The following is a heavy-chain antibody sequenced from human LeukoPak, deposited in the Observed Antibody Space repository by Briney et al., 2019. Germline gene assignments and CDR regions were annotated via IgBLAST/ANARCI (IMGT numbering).Heavy chain of an antibody. J-gene: IGHJ4*02. CDR3: ARAGGGLDY. CDR2: INPNSGGT. Sequence: ASVKVSCKASGYTFTDYYMHWVRQAPGQGLEWMGWINPNSGGTNYAQKFQGRVIMTRDTSIRTAYMELSSLRSDDTAIYSCARAGGGLDYWGQGTLVTVSS. D-gene: IGHD3-16*01. V-gene: IGHV1-2*02. CDR1: GYTFTDYY.